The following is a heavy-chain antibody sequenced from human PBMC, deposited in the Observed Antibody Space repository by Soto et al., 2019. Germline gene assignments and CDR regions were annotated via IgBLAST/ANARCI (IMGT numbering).Heavy chain of an antibody. CDR3: AKGSTIFGVVHFDY. J-gene: IGHJ4*02. CDR2: ISGSGGST. Sequence: EVQLLESGGGLVQPGGSLRLSCAASGFTFSSYAMSWVSKAPGKGLEWVSAISGSGGSTYYADSVKGRFTISRDNSKNTLYLQMNSLRAEDTAVYYCAKGSTIFGVVHFDYWGQGTLVTVSS. D-gene: IGHD3-3*01. V-gene: IGHV3-23*01. CDR1: GFTFSSYA.